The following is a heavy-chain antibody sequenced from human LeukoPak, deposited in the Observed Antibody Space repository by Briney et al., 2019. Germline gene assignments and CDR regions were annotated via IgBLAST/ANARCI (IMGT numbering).Heavy chain of an antibody. Sequence: PRRSLRLSCEASGFTFISYGVHWVRQAPGKGLEWVSVISYDGGNQKYADSVKGRFTISRDNSKNTVYLQLNSLRAEDTAVYYCAKDRRMMSAYYGMDVWGQGTTVIVSS. CDR3: AKDRRMMSAYYGMDV. D-gene: IGHD3-16*01. CDR1: GFTFISYG. J-gene: IGHJ6*02. V-gene: IGHV3-30*18. CDR2: ISYDGGNQ.